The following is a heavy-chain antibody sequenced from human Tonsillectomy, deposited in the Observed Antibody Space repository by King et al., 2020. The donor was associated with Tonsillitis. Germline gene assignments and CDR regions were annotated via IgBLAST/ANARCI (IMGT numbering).Heavy chain of an antibody. Sequence: VQLVESGGGLVQPGGSLRLSCAASGFTFSSYEMNWVRQAPGKGLKWVSYISGSGSAIYYTDSVKGRFTISRDNAKNSLYLQTNSLRAEDTAIYYCARYYGSGTYLDYWGQGTLVTVSS. V-gene: IGHV3-48*03. CDR2: ISGSGSAI. CDR3: ARYYGSGTYLDY. D-gene: IGHD3-10*01. J-gene: IGHJ4*02. CDR1: GFTFSSYE.